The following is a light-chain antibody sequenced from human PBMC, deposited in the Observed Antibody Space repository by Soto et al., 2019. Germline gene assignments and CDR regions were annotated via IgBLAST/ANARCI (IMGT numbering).Light chain of an antibody. CDR2: DVS. CDR1: SSDVGDYNY. J-gene: IGLJ3*02. Sequence: QSALTQPASVSGSPGQSITISCTGTSSDVGDYNYVSWYQQHPGKAPKLMIYDVSHRPSGVSSRFSGSKSGNTASLIISGLQAEDEADYYCASYTDSTIVMFGGGTKLTVL. CDR3: ASYTDSTIVM. V-gene: IGLV2-14*01.